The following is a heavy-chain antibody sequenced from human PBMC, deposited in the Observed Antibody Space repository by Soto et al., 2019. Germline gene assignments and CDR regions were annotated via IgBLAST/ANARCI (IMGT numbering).Heavy chain of an antibody. CDR1: GYTFTSYG. CDR2: ISAYNGNT. J-gene: IGHJ4*02. Sequence: GASVKVSCKASGYTFTSYGISWVRQAPGQGLEWMGWISAYNGNTNYAQKLQGRVTMTTDTSTSTAYMELRSLRSDDTAVYYCARDIAARPGWAYRDYWGQGTLVTVSS. D-gene: IGHD6-6*01. V-gene: IGHV1-18*04. CDR3: ARDIAARPGWAYRDY.